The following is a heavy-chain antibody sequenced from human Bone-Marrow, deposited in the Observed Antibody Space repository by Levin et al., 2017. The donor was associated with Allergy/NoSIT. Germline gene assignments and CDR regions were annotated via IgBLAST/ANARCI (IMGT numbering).Heavy chain of an antibody. V-gene: IGHV4-59*01. J-gene: IGHJ3*02. CDR2: MYYSGGI. Sequence: PSETLSLTCTVSGGSINTFYLNWIRQPPGKGLEWIGYMYYSGGISYNPSLKSRATISVDTSKNQFSLKLTSVTAADTAVYYCARDALRDAFDIWGQGKMVTVSS. D-gene: IGHD3-16*01. CDR3: ARDALRDAFDI. CDR1: GGSINTFY.